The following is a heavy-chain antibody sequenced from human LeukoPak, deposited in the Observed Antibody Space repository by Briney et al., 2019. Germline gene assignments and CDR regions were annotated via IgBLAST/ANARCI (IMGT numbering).Heavy chain of an antibody. Sequence: GGSLRLSCAASGFTFSSYGMSWVRQAPGKGLEWVSAISGSGGSTYYADSVKGRFTISRDNSKNTLYLQMNSLRAEDTAVYYCAKDLTHTIPSSGYLSWGQGTLVTVSS. CDR2: ISGSGGST. D-gene: IGHD3-22*01. CDR3: AKDLTHTIPSSGYLS. CDR1: GFTFSSYG. V-gene: IGHV3-23*01. J-gene: IGHJ4*02.